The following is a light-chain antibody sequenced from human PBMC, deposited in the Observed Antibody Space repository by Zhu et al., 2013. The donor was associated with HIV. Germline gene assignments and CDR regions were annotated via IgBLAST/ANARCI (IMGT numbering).Light chain of an antibody. CDR1: QSIGRN. J-gene: IGKJ1*01. CDR3: QQYGSSLWT. Sequence: EIVMTQSPATLSVSPGERATLSCRASQSIGRNLVWYQQKPGQAPRLLIYSASTRAMGIPGRFSGSGSGTEFTLTISRLEPEDFAVYYCQQYGSSLWTFGQGTKVEIK. CDR2: SAS. V-gene: IGKV3-15*01.